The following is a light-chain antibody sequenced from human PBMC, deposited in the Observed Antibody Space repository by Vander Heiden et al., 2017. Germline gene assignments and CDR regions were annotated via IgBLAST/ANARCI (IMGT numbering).Light chain of an antibody. J-gene: IGKJ1*01. CDR1: QSVNRYL. CDR2: GAS. CDR3: QYYPYDGPRT. V-gene: IGKV3-20*01. Sequence: ELVLTQSPVTLSLSPGERATLSCRASQSVNRYLLAWFQQKPGQAPILLIYGASTRASGAPDRFSGSGSGTDFTLTISRLEPEDFAVYYCQYYPYDGPRTFGQGTKVEIK.